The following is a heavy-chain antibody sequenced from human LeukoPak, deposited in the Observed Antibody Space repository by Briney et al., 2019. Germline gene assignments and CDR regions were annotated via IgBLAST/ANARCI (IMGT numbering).Heavy chain of an antibody. CDR2: INPSGGST. CDR3: ARDINPVYHYDNSGYLNWFDP. D-gene: IGHD3-22*01. Sequence: GASVKVSCKASGCTFTTYYMHWVRQAPGQGLEWMGIINPSGGSTSYAPKFQGRVTMTRDMSTSTVSMELSSLRSEDTAVYYCARDINPVYHYDNSGYLNWFDPWGQGTLVTVSS. J-gene: IGHJ5*02. CDR1: GCTFTTYY. V-gene: IGHV1-46*01.